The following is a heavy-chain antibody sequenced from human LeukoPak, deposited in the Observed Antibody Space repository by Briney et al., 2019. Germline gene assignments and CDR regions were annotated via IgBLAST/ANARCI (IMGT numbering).Heavy chain of an antibody. CDR1: GGSISSYY. Sequence: PSETLSLTCTVSGGSISSYYWSWIRQPPGKGLEWIGYIYYSGSTNYNPSLKSRVTISVDTSKNQFSLKPSSVTAADTAVYYCARAYMVRGYNWFDPWGQGTLVTVSS. CDR3: ARAYMVRGYNWFDP. J-gene: IGHJ5*02. V-gene: IGHV4-59*01. D-gene: IGHD3-10*01. CDR2: IYYSGST.